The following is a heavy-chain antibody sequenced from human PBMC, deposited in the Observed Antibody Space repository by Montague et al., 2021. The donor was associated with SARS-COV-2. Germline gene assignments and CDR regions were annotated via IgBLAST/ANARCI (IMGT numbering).Heavy chain of an antibody. Sequence: SLRLSGAASGFTFSRYDMHWVRQATGKGLEWVSAIGTAGDTYYPCSVNGRFTISRENAKNSLYLQMNSLRAGDTAVYYCARYGDYADAFDIWGQGTMVTVSS. CDR1: GFTFSRYD. J-gene: IGHJ3*02. V-gene: IGHV3-13*01. CDR2: IGTAGDT. D-gene: IGHD4-17*01. CDR3: ARYGDYADAFDI.